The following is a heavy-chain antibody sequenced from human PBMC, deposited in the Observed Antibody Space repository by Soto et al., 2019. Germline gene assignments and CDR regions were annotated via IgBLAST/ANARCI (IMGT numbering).Heavy chain of an antibody. CDR3: ARGRFRRTWFDP. Sequence: QVQLVQSGAEVKKPGASVKVSCKASGYTFTKYDIHWVRQATRQGLEWMGWMNPDSGDTGQSKQFQGRVTMTRDTSISTAYMELSSLRSEDTAVYYCARGRFRRTWFDPWGQGTLVTVSS. D-gene: IGHD3-16*01. CDR2: MNPDSGDT. V-gene: IGHV1-8*01. J-gene: IGHJ5*02. CDR1: GYTFTKYD.